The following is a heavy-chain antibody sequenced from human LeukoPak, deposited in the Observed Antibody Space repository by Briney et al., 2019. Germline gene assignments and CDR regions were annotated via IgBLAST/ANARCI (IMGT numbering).Heavy chain of an antibody. CDR1: GYTFTGYY. CDR3: ARPPYSGSYSSGLAVY. CDR2: INPSTGGT. D-gene: IGHD1-26*01. J-gene: IGHJ4*02. V-gene: IGHV1-2*02. Sequence: GASVKVSCKASGYTFTGYYIHWVRQAPGQGLERMGWINPSTGGTSYAHKFQGRVSMTRDTSISTAYMELSRLKYDDTAVYYCARPPYSGSYSSGLAVYWGQGTLVTVSS.